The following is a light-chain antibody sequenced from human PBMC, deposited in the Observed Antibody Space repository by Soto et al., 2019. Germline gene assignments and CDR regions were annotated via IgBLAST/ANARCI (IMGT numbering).Light chain of an antibody. CDR1: SSDVAVYNY. CDR2: GVN. V-gene: IGLV2-14*01. Sequence: QSALTQPASVSGSPGQSITISCTGTSSDVAVYNYVSWSQQHPGKAPKLIIFGVNNRPSGVSDRFSGSKSGNTASLTISGLQPEDEADYYCTSFTTTNTWVFGGGTKLTVL. CDR3: TSFTTTNTWV. J-gene: IGLJ3*02.